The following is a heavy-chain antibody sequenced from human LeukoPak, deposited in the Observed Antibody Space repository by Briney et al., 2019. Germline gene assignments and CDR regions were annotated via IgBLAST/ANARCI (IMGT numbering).Heavy chain of an antibody. CDR2: INPSGGST. Sequence: GASVKVSCKASGYTFTSYGISWVRQAPGQGLEWMGIINPSGGSTSYAQKFQGRVTMTRDMSTSTVYMELSSLRSEDTAVYYCARDLANYYDSSGYSPLDYWGQGTLVTVSS. CDR1: GYTFTSYG. CDR3: ARDLANYYDSSGYSPLDY. V-gene: IGHV1-46*01. J-gene: IGHJ4*02. D-gene: IGHD3-22*01.